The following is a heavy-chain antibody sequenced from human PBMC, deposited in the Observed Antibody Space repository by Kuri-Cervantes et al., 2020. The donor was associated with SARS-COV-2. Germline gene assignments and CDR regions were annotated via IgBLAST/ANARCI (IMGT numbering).Heavy chain of an antibody. V-gene: IGHV3-30*18. D-gene: IGHD3-3*01. CDR1: GFTFSSYG. Sequence: GESLKISCAASGFTFSSYGMHWVRQAPGKGLEWVAVISYDGSNKYYADSVKGRFTISRDNSKNTLYLQMNSLRAEDTAVYYCAKGLYYDFWSGYLSYCGMDVWGQGITVTVSS. J-gene: IGHJ6*02. CDR2: ISYDGSNK. CDR3: AKGLYYDFWSGYLSYCGMDV.